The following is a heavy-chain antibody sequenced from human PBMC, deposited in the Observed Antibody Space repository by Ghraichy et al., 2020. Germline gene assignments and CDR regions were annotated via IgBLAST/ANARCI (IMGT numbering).Heavy chain of an antibody. Sequence: GGSLRLSCAASGFTFSSYAMSWVRQAPGKGLEWVSAISGSGGSTYYADSVKGRFTISRDNSKNTLYLQMNSLRAEDTAVYYCAKEGDYYDSSGYPSPFDYWGQGTLVTVSS. J-gene: IGHJ4*02. CDR3: AKEGDYYDSSGYPSPFDY. CDR2: ISGSGGST. CDR1: GFTFSSYA. D-gene: IGHD3-22*01. V-gene: IGHV3-23*01.